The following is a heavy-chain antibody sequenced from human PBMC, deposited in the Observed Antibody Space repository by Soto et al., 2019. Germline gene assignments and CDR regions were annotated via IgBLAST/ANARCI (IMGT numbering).Heavy chain of an antibody. CDR3: ARDFGRIAVVGTGCMDV. Sequence: QVQLVQSGAEVKKPGASVTVSCKASGYTFTNYGITWVRQAPGQGLEWMGWISAYNGNTNYAQKLQDIVTMTTDTSTSTAYLELRSMRSYDTALYYCARDFGRIAVVGTGCMDVWGQGTTVTVSS. V-gene: IGHV1-18*01. D-gene: IGHD6-19*01. CDR1: GYTFTNYG. J-gene: IGHJ6*02. CDR2: ISAYNGNT.